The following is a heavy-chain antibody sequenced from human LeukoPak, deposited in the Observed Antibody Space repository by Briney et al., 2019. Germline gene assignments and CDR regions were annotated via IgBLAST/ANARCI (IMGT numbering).Heavy chain of an antibody. CDR2: INHSGST. CDR1: GGSFSGYY. CDR3: ARGLAGQVR. J-gene: IGHJ4*02. Sequence: SETLSLTCAVYGGSFSGYYWSWIRQPPGKGLEWIGEINHSGSTNYNPSLKSRVTISVDTSKNQFSLKLSAVTAADTAVYYFARGLAGQVRWGQGNLVTVSS. V-gene: IGHV4-34*01. D-gene: IGHD3-10*01.